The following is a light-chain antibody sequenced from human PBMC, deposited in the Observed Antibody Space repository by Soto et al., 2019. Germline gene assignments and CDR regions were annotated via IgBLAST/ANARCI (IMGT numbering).Light chain of an antibody. CDR2: GAS. V-gene: IGKV3-20*01. CDR1: QSVSSSY. CDR3: QQYGSSAWT. Sequence: EIVLTQSPGTLSLSPGERATLSCRASQSVSSSYLAWYQQTPGQAPRLLIYGASSRATGIPDRFSGSGSGTDFTLTISRLEAEDFEVYYCQQYGSSAWTFGQGTKVEIK. J-gene: IGKJ1*01.